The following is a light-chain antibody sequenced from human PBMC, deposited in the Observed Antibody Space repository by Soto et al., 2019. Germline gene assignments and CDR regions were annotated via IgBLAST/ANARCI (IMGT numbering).Light chain of an antibody. J-gene: IGKJ2*01. Sequence: DIVMTQSPDSLTVSLGERATINCKSSQSVLYSSNNMNYLAWYQQKPGQPPKLLIYWASARESGVPDRFSGSGSGTDFTLTISILQAEDVAVYSCQLYYTTPYTFGQGTKLEI. CDR1: QSVLYSSNNMNY. CDR2: WAS. CDR3: QLYYTTPYT. V-gene: IGKV4-1*01.